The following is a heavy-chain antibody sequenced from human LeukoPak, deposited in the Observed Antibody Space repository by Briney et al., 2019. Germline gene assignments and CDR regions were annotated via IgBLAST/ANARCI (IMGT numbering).Heavy chain of an antibody. CDR3: TKDRYCTTTFCPLDY. V-gene: IGHV3-43*01. Sequence: GGSLRLSCVASGFTFDDYSFHWVRQAPGKGLEWLSLISRDGRATYYADSVKGRFTISRDNSKNSLYLQMNSLRTEDTALYYCTKDRYCTTTFCPLDYWLQGTLVTVSS. CDR1: GFTFDDYS. J-gene: IGHJ4*02. CDR2: ISRDGRAT. D-gene: IGHD2-8*01.